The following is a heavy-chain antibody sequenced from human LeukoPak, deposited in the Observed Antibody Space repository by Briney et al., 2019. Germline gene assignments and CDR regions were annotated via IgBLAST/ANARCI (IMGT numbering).Heavy chain of an antibody. J-gene: IGHJ3*02. V-gene: IGHV4-59*11. Sequence: SETLSLTCTVSNGSFSDHYWSWIQQSPGKGLEWIGYIYYSAITSYNPSPKSRVTISIDTSKNQFSLNLSSVTAADTAVYYCAKYYDFWSGDDAFDIWGQGTMVIVSS. CDR1: NGSFSDHY. CDR3: AKYYDFWSGDDAFDI. D-gene: IGHD3-3*01. CDR2: IYYSAIT.